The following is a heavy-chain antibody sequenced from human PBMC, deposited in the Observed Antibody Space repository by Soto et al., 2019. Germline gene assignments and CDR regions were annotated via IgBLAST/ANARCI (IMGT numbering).Heavy chain of an antibody. Sequence: QVQLQQWGAGLLKPSETLSLTCAVYGGSFSGYYWSWIRQPPGKGLEWIGEINHSGSTNYNPSLKSRVTISVDTSKNQFSLKLSSVTAADTAVYYCARGRDYWRGYFQHWGQGTLVTVSS. CDR1: GGSFSGYY. D-gene: IGHD4-17*01. V-gene: IGHV4-34*01. CDR3: ARGRDYWRGYFQH. J-gene: IGHJ1*01. CDR2: INHSGST.